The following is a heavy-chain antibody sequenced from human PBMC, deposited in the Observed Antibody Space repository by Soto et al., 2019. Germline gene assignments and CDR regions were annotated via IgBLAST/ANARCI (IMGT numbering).Heavy chain of an antibody. V-gene: IGHV1-18*01. CDR1: GYTFTSYG. CDR2: ISAYNGNT. D-gene: IGHD6-13*01. Sequence: QVQLVQSGAEVKKPGASVKVSCKASGYTFTSYGISWVRQAPGQGLEWMGWISAYNGNTNYAQKLQGRVTMTTDTSPNKAHMGLGSLGFGEPAGYYCARGTSKAAADYWGQGTLVTVSS. J-gene: IGHJ4*02. CDR3: ARGTSKAAADY.